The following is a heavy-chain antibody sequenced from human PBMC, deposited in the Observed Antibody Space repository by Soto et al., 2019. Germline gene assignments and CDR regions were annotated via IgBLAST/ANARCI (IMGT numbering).Heavy chain of an antibody. CDR2: IIHIFGTA. Sequence: QVQLVQSGAEVKKPGSSVKVSCKASGGTFSSYAISWVRQAPGQGLEWMGGIIHIFGTANYAQKFQGRVTIAADKSTSTAYMELSSLRSEETAVYYCARSASMIVVATDSYYYDCMDVWGQGTTVTVSS. D-gene: IGHD3-22*01. CDR1: GGTFSSYA. J-gene: IGHJ6*02. CDR3: ARSASMIVVATDSYYYDCMDV. V-gene: IGHV1-69*06.